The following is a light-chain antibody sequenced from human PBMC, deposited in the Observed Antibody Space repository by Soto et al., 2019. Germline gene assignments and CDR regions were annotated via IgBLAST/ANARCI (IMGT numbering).Light chain of an antibody. CDR2: DAF. Sequence: EIVLTQSPAPLSLSPGERATLSCRASQSVGSYFAGYQQKPGQAPRLLIYDAFSRATGIPARFSGSGSGTDFTLTISSLEPEDVAVYFCQQRSSWPLTFGGGTMVEIK. CDR1: QSVGSY. CDR3: QQRSSWPLT. V-gene: IGKV3-11*01. J-gene: IGKJ4*01.